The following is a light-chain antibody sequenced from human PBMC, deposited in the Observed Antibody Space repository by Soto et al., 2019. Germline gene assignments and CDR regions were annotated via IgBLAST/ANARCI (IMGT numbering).Light chain of an antibody. CDR3: QQSYATPT. V-gene: IGKV1-39*01. Sequence: DIQMTQSPSSLSAFVGDRVTITCRASQSISTYLNWYQQNPGKAPKLLVYAASSLQSGVPSRFSGSGSGTYFTLTISSLQLEDSATYYCQQSYATPTFGLGTKVEIK. CDR2: AAS. CDR1: QSISTY. J-gene: IGKJ1*01.